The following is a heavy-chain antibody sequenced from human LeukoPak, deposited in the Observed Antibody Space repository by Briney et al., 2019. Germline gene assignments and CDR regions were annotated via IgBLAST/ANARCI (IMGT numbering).Heavy chain of an antibody. Sequence: ASVKVSCKASGYTFTSYGISWVRQAPGQGLKWMGWISAYNGNTNYAQKLQGRVTMTTDTATSTAYMELRRLRSDDTAVYYCARGGPGAGTTWWFDPWGQGTLVTVSS. D-gene: IGHD1-1*01. CDR2: ISAYNGNT. J-gene: IGHJ5*02. V-gene: IGHV1-18*01. CDR1: GYTFTSYG. CDR3: ARGGPGAGTTWWFDP.